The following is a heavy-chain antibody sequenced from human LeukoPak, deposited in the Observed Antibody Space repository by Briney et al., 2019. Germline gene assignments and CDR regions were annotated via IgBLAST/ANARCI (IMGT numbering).Heavy chain of an antibody. CDR2: IKQDGSEQ. V-gene: IGHV3-7*03. J-gene: IGHJ4*02. Sequence: GGSLRLSCAASGFSFSSYAMSWVRQAPGKGLQWVANIKQDGSEQYYLDSVKGRFTISRDDAKSSMNLQMNRLRAEDTAVYYCARGDLLGLTTGHFDYWGQGTLVTVSS. D-gene: IGHD4-11*01. CDR1: GFSFSSYA. CDR3: ARGDLLGLTTGHFDY.